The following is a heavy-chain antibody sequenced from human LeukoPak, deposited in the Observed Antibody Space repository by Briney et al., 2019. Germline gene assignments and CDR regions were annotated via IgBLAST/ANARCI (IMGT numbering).Heavy chain of an antibody. J-gene: IGHJ4*02. CDR1: GFTFSSFG. V-gene: IGHV3-23*01. Sequence: GGSLRLSCAASGFTFSSFGMSWVRQAPGKGLEWVSAISSTGGTAYYADSVKGRFTISRDNAKNSLYLQMNSLRAEDTALYYCARDYSSGWRYFDYWGQGTLVTVSS. CDR3: ARDYSSGWRYFDY. D-gene: IGHD6-19*01. CDR2: ISSTGGTA.